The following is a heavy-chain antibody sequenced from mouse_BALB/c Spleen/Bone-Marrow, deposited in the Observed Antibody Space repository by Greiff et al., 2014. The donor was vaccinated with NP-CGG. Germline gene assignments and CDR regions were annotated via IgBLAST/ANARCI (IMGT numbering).Heavy chain of an antibody. CDR1: GITFSSFG. CDR3: ARDYGYAMDY. J-gene: IGHJ4*01. V-gene: IGHV5-17*02. D-gene: IGHD1-1*01. Sequence: VQLKESGGGLVQPGGSRKLSCAASGITFSSFGMHWVRQAPEKGLEWVAYISSGSSTIYYADTVKGRFTISRDNPKNTLFLQMASLGSEDTAMYYCARDYGYAMDYWGQGTSVTVSS. CDR2: ISSGSSTI.